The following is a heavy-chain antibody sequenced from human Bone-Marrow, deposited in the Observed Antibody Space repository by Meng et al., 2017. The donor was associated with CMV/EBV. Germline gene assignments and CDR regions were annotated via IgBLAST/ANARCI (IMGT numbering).Heavy chain of an antibody. Sequence: ASVKVSCKASGYTFTSYYIHWVRQAPGQGLQWMGIINPSSGITNYAQKFQGRITMTRDTSTSTLHMELSSLRSEDTAVYYCARADIVVVPAAKEGSLWDWGQGTLVTVSS. V-gene: IGHV1-46*01. CDR2: INPSSGIT. D-gene: IGHD2-2*01. J-gene: IGHJ4*02. CDR1: GYTFTSYY. CDR3: ARADIVVVPAAKEGSLWD.